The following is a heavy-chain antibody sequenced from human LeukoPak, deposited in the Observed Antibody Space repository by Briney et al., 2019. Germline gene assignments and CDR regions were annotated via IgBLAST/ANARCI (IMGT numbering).Heavy chain of an antibody. CDR2: ISGSGGST. CDR1: GFTFSSYA. J-gene: IGHJ4*02. Sequence: GRSLRLSCAASGFTFSSYAMHWVRQAPGKGLEWVSVISGSGGSTDYTDSVKGRFTTSRDSSKNTLYLQMNSLRAEDTAAYYCAKGAHYDGRGDYYDYWGQGTLVTVSS. CDR3: AKGAHYDGRGDYYDY. V-gene: IGHV3-23*01. D-gene: IGHD3-22*01.